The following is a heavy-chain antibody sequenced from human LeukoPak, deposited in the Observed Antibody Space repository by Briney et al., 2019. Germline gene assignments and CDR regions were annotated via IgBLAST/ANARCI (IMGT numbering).Heavy chain of an antibody. D-gene: IGHD6-19*01. Sequence: GGSLRLSCAASGFIFSNYAMTWVRQAPGKGLEWVSAISGSGGSTYYADSVKGRFTISRDNSKNTLYLQMNSLRAEDTAVYYCAKDQHSSDGSWYYWGQGTLVTVSS. J-gene: IGHJ4*02. CDR3: AKDQHSSDGSWYY. CDR1: GFIFSNYA. V-gene: IGHV3-23*01. CDR2: ISGSGGST.